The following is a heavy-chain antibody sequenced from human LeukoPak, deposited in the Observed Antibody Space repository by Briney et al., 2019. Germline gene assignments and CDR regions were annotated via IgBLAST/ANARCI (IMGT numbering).Heavy chain of an antibody. V-gene: IGHV3-23*01. CDR3: AKAPVATKGPNWFDP. Sequence: PGGSLRLSCAASGFTFSSYAMSWVRQAPGKGLEWVSAISGSDGSTYYADSVKGRFTISRDNSKNTLYLQMNSLRAEDTAVYYCAKAPVATKGPNWFDPWGQGTLVTVSS. CDR2: ISGSDGST. CDR1: GFTFSSYA. D-gene: IGHD5-12*01. J-gene: IGHJ5*02.